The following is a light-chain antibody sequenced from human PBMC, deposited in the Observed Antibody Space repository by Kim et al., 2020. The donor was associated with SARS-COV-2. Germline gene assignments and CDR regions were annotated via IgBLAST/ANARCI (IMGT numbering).Light chain of an antibody. CDR2: GFN. V-gene: IGLV1-44*01. J-gene: IGLJ2*01. Sequence: QTVSISCAGSRSNIGSNFVSWYQSLPGTAPKLLIYGFNQRPSGVPDRFSASTSGTSASLAISWLQPEDEADYYCATWDDSLTGRVVFGGGTQLTVL. CDR3: ATWDDSLTGRVV. CDR1: RSNIGSNF.